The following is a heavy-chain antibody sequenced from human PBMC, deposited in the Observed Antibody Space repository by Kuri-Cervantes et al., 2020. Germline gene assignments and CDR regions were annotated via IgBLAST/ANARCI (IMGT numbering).Heavy chain of an antibody. J-gene: IGHJ4*02. CDR2: IIPIFGTA. CDR1: GGTFSSYA. CDR3: ARGSYYDSSGYYY. V-gene: IGHV1-69*05. Sequence: SVKVSCKASGGTFSSYAISWVRQAPGQGLEWMGGIIPIFGTANYAQKLQGRVTMTTDTSTSTAYMELRSLTSDDTAVYYCARGSYYDSSGYYYWGQGTLVTVSS. D-gene: IGHD3-22*01.